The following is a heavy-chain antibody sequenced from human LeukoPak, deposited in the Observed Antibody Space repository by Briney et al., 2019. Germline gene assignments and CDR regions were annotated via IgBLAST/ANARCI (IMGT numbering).Heavy chain of an antibody. V-gene: IGHV3-48*01. CDR1: GFTFSSHS. D-gene: IGHD4-17*01. Sequence: GGSLRLSCATSGFTFSSHSMNWVRQAPGKGLEWLSYISSSSSTIYYADSVKGRFTISRDTAKNSLYLQMNSLRAEDAAVYSCARGDYGDYWNYYYMDVWGKGTTVTVSS. CDR3: ARGDYGDYWNYYYMDV. J-gene: IGHJ6*03. CDR2: ISSSSSTI.